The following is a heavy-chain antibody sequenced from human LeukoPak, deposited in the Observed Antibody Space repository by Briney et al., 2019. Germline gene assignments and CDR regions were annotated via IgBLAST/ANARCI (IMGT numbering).Heavy chain of an antibody. D-gene: IGHD1-1*01. Sequence: GGSLRLSCAASGFTFTSYSMNWVRQAPGKGPVWVSCINNDGSGTTYADSVKGRFTVSRDNAKNTVSLQMNSLRVEDTAVYYCVRGGWNHAMDVWGRGTTVTVSS. CDR2: INNDGSGT. CDR1: GFTFTSYS. CDR3: VRGGWNHAMDV. J-gene: IGHJ6*02. V-gene: IGHV3-74*01.